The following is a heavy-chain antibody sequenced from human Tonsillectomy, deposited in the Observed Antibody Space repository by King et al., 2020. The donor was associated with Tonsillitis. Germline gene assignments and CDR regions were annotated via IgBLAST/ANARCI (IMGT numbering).Heavy chain of an antibody. CDR3: ASSPDSSSCYDPDDYYGMDV. J-gene: IGHJ6*02. CDR2: ISYEGRNK. V-gene: IGHV3-30*03. D-gene: IGHD6-13*01. CDR1: GFTFSSYG. Sequence: VQLVESGGGVVQPGRSLKLSCAASGFTFSSYGLHWVRQAPGKGLEWVAVISYEGRNKYYADSVKGRFTISRDNSKNTLYLQMNSLRAEDTAVYYCASSPDSSSCYDPDDYYGMDVWGQGTTVTVSS.